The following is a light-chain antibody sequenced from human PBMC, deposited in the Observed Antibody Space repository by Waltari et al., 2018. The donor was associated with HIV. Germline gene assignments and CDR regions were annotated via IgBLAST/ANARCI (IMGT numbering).Light chain of an antibody. CDR3: QQYYNYPRT. Sequence: AIRMTQSPSSFSASTGDRVTITCRASQDISSYLAWYQQKPGKAPKLLINAASTLQTGCPSRFNGSGSGTDFTLTISCLQSEDFATYYCQQYYNYPRTFGQGTRVEIK. J-gene: IGKJ1*01. CDR2: AAS. V-gene: IGKV1-8*01. CDR1: QDISSY.